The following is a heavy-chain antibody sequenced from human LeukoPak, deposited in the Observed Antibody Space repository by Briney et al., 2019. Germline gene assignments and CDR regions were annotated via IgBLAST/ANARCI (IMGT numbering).Heavy chain of an antibody. CDR3: ARRGRWLQLSLDY. D-gene: IGHD5-24*01. CDR1: GGSFSGYY. Sequence: SETLSLTCAVYGGSFSGYYWSWIRQPPGKGLEWIGEINHSGSTNYNPSLKSRVTISVDTSKNQFSLKLSSVTAADTAVYYCARRGRWLQLSLDYWRRGTLVTVSS. J-gene: IGHJ4*02. V-gene: IGHV4-34*01. CDR2: INHSGST.